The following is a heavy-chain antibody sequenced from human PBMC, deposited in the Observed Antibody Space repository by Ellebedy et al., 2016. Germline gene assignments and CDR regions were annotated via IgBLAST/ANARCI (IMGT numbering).Heavy chain of an antibody. J-gene: IGHJ4*02. CDR3: ARDFLHGSGSYYNDDYFDY. CDR2: INAGNGRT. Sequence: ASVKVSCKASGYSFTFYAIHWVRQAPGQRLEWMGWINAGNGRTQYSQKFQGRVTITRDTTASTAYMELSSLRSEDTAICYCARDFLHGSGSYYNDDYFDYWGQGTLVTVSS. V-gene: IGHV1-3*01. CDR1: GYSFTFYA. D-gene: IGHD3-10*01.